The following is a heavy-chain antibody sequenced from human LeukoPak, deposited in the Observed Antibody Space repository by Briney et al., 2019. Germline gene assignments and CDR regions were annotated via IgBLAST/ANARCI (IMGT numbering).Heavy chain of an antibody. J-gene: IGHJ6*04. Sequence: GGSLRLSCAASGFTFSSYWMHWVRQAPGKGLVWVSRINTDGSSTTYADSVKGRFTISRDNAKNTLYLQMNSLRAEDTAVYYCANDRYCSGTSCYQAPIMDVWGKGTTVTVSS. CDR2: INTDGSST. D-gene: IGHD2-2*01. CDR3: ANDRYCSGTSCYQAPIMDV. CDR1: GFTFSSYW. V-gene: IGHV3-74*01.